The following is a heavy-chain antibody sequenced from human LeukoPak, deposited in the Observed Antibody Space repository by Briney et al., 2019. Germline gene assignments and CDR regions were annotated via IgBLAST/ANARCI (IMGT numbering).Heavy chain of an antibody. D-gene: IGHD1/OR15-1a*01. J-gene: IGHJ4*02. V-gene: IGHV4-39*07. CDR3: VASSFRNKYFDY. CDR2: IYYSGST. Sequence: SETLSLTCTVSGGSISSSSYYWGWIRQPPGKGLEWIGSIYYSGSTYYNPSLKSRVTISVDTSKNQFSLKLSSVTAADTAVYYCVASSFRNKYFDYWGQGTLVTVSS. CDR1: GGSISSSSYY.